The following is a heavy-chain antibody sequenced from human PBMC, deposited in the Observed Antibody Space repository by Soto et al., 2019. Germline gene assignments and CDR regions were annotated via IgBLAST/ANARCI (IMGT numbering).Heavy chain of an antibody. J-gene: IGHJ4*02. CDR3: AKDTDYHDSSGYYVFGC. CDR2: VSYDGSKE. CDR1: GFTFNSYG. D-gene: IGHD3-22*01. V-gene: IGHV3-30*18. Sequence: PGGSLRLSCAASGFTFNSYGIHWVRQAPGKGLEWVAGVSYDGSKEYYTESGRGRFTISRDNSRSTLDLQMNSLRAEDTAVYYCAKDTDYHDSSGYYVFGCWGQGTLVTV.